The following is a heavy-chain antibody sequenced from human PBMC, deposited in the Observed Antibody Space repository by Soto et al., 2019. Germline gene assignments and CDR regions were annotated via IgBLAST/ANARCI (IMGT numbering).Heavy chain of an antibody. V-gene: IGHV5-51*01. CDR1: GCSFTSYW. J-gene: IGHJ1*01. CDR2: IYPGDSDT. D-gene: IGHD6-25*01. Sequence: GESLQISCKGSGCSFTSYWIGWVRQMNGKGLEWMGIIYPGDSDTRYSPSFQGQVTISADKSISTAYLQWSSLKASDTAMYYCARSRSGLGGIAANFQHWGQGTLVTVSS. CDR3: ARSRSGLGGIAANFQH.